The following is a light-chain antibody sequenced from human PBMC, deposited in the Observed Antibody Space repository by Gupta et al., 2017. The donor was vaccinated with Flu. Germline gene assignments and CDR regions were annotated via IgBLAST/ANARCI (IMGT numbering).Light chain of an antibody. Sequence: EIVLTQSPATLSLSQGARATLSCRASQSVSSYLAWYQQKACQSPRPLIYDSSVRATGIPTRFSGSGSGTDFTLTIISLEPEDFAVYYCQQRSNWPPSLTFGGGTKVEIK. CDR3: QQRSNWPPSLT. CDR1: QSVSSY. CDR2: DSS. V-gene: IGKV3-11*01. J-gene: IGKJ4*01.